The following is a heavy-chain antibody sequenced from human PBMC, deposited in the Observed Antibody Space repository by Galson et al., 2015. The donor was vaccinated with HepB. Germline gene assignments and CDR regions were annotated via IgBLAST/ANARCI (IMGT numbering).Heavy chain of an antibody. D-gene: IGHD2-15*01. J-gene: IGHJ3*02. CDR3: TTSDGGTPAIDAFDI. Sequence: SLRLSCAASGFTFNNAWMSWVRQAPGKGLKWVGRIKSKTDGETKDYAAPLKGRFTISRDDSKNTMYMQMNSLKTEDTAVYYCTTSDGGTPAIDAFDIWGQGTMVTVSS. V-gene: IGHV3-15*01. CDR2: IKSKTDGETK. CDR1: GFTFNNAW.